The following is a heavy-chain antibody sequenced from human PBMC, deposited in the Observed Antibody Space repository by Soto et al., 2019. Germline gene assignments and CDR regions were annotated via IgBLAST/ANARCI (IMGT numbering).Heavy chain of an antibody. CDR3: ARDIPWRGY. V-gene: IGHV3-53*01. CDR2: IYSGST. J-gene: IGHJ4*02. CDR1: GFTVSSNY. Sequence: EVQLVESGGGLIQPGGSLRLSCAASGFTVSSNYMSWVRQAPGKGLEWVSVIYSGSTYYADSMKGRFTISRDNSKNTLYLQMNSLRDEDTAVYYCARDIPWRGYWGQGTLVTVSS. D-gene: IGHD3-3*01.